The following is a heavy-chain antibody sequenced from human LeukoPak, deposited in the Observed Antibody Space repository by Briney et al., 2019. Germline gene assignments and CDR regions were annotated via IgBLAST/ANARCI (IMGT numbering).Heavy chain of an antibody. J-gene: IGHJ4*02. Sequence: GGSLRLSCAASGFTFSSYGMHWVRQAPRKGLEWVAFIRYDGSNKYYADSVKGRFTISRDNPKNTLYLQMNSLRAEDTAVYYCAKRWGGVPAARPMGDWGQGTLVTVSS. CDR3: AKRWGGVPAARPMGD. D-gene: IGHD2-2*01. CDR1: GFTFSSYG. V-gene: IGHV3-30*02. CDR2: IRYDGSNK.